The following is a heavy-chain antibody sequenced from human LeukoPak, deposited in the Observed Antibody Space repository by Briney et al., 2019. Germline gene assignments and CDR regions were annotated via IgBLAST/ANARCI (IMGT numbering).Heavy chain of an antibody. J-gene: IGHJ4*02. V-gene: IGHV3-21*01. CDR1: GFTFSRYS. CDR3: AKFDGYNPPFDY. Sequence: PGGSLRLSCAASGFTFSRYSLNWVRQAPGKGLEWVSSISTSSSYIYYADSVKGRFTISRDNAKNSLYLQMNSLRAEDTAVYYCAKFDGYNPPFDYWGQGTLVTVSS. CDR2: ISTSSSYI. D-gene: IGHD5-24*01.